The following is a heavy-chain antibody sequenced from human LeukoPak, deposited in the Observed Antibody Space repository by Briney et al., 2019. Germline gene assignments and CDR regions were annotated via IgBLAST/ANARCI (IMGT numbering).Heavy chain of an antibody. J-gene: IGHJ5*02. V-gene: IGHV5-51*01. CDR3: ARTYDILSGFYGTGWLDP. CDR2: IYPGDSYT. D-gene: IGHD3-9*01. CDR1: GYSFTSYW. Sequence: GESLKISCKGSGYSFTSYWIAWVRQTPGKGLEYMGVIYPGDSYTTYSPSFQGQVTISADKSISTAYLQWSSLKASDTAIYYCARTYDILSGFYGTGWLDPWGQGTLVPVSS.